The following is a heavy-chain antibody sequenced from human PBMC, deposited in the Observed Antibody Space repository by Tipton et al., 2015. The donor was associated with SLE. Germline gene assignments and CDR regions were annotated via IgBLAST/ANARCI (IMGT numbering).Heavy chain of an antibody. CDR2: IWYDGSNK. CDR3: AKDISRNYPSWAFW. J-gene: IGHJ4*02. Sequence: RSLRLSCAASGFTFSGYDMHWVRQAPGKGLEWVATIWYDGSNKYYGDSVKGRFTISRDNSKNTLFLQMNSLRAEDTAVYYCAKDISRNYPSWAFWWGQGSLVTVSS. CDR1: GFTFSGYD. D-gene: IGHD3-3*01. V-gene: IGHV3-33*03.